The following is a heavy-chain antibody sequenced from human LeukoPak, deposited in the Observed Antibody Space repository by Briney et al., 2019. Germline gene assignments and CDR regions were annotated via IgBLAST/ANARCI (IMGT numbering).Heavy chain of an antibody. V-gene: IGHV5-51*01. Sequence: GESLKISCKASGYIFTSYWIGWVRQMPGKGLEWMTIIYPANSDTRYSPSLQGQIPISADKSISTAYLQWSSLKASDTAMYYCARPACSSTSCYLYFQYWGQGTLVTVSS. CDR2: IYPANSDT. CDR3: ARPACSSTSCYLYFQY. CDR1: GYIFTSYW. J-gene: IGHJ1*01. D-gene: IGHD2-2*01.